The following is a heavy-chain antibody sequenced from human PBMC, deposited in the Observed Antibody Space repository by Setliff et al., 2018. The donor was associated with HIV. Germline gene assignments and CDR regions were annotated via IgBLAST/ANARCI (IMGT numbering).Heavy chain of an antibody. J-gene: IGHJ4*02. V-gene: IGHV1-46*01. Sequence: ASVKVSCKASGYTFTSYYMHWVRQAPGQGLEWRGIINPSGGSTSYAQKFQGRVTMTRDTSTSTVYMELSSLRSEDTAVYYCVRYTGWVVTTKNSHFDYWGQGTLVTVSS. CDR2: INPSGGST. D-gene: IGHD2-15*01. CDR1: GYTFTSYY. CDR3: VRYTGWVVTTKNSHFDY.